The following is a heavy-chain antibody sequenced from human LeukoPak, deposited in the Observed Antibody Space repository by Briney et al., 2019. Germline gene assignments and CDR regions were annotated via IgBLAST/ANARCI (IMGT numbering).Heavy chain of an antibody. V-gene: IGHV3-30*18. CDR3: AKVDSHDYGDLDY. CDR2: ISYDGSDK. D-gene: IGHD4-17*01. J-gene: IGHJ4*02. CDR1: GFTFSTYG. Sequence: PGGSLRLSCAASGFTFSTYGMHWVRQAPGKGLEWVAVISYDGSDKYYADSVKGRFTISRDNSKNTLYLQMNSLRAEDTAVYYCAKVDSHDYGDLDYWGQGTLVTVSS.